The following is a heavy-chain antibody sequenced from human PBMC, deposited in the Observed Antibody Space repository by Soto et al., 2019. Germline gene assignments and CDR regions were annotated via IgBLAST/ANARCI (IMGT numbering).Heavy chain of an antibody. CDR1: GGSISSYY. CDR3: ARDGYSYGIFDY. V-gene: IGHV4-4*07. D-gene: IGHD5-18*01. J-gene: IGHJ4*02. CDR2: IYTSGST. Sequence: SETLSLTCTVSGGSISSYYWSWIRQPAGKGLEWIGRIYTSGSTNYNPSLKSRVTMSVDTSKNQFSLKLSSVTAADTAVYYRARDGYSYGIFDYWGQGTLVTVSS.